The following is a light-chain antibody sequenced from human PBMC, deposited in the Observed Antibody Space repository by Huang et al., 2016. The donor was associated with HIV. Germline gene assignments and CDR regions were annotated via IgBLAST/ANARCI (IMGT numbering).Light chain of an antibody. CDR2: DAS. CDR3: QQYNDWPPLT. V-gene: IGKV3-15*01. CDR1: HSVDSD. Sequence: EIEMTQSPATLSVSPGERATLSCSASHSVDSDLAWYQQKPGQAPRLLIYDASTRATGISSKFNGTRSGTEFSLSITNLQSEDFAVYYCQQYNDWPPLTFGGGTKVEI. J-gene: IGKJ4*01.